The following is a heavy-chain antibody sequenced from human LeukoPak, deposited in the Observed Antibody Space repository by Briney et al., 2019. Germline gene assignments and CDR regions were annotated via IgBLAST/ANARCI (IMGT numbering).Heavy chain of an antibody. V-gene: IGHV3-21*01. D-gene: IGHD6-13*01. CDR2: IRSSTTYV. Sequence: GGSLRLSCAASGFTFSNYNMNWVRQAPGKGLEWVSSIRSSTTYVYYADSVKGRFTISRDNAKNSLYLQMNSLRAEDTAVYYCARGTSWYDYFDYWGQGTLVTVSS. CDR3: ARGTSWYDYFDY. J-gene: IGHJ4*02. CDR1: GFTFSNYN.